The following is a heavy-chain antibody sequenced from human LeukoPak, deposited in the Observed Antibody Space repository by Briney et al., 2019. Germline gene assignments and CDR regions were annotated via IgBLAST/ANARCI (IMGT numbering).Heavy chain of an antibody. CDR3: ARMGIQLTFDY. Sequence: ASVKVSCKAPGGTFSSYAISWVRQAPGQGLEWMGGIIPIFGTANYAQKFQGRVTITADKSTSTAYMELSSLRSEDTAVYYCARMGIQLTFDYWGQGTLVSVSS. V-gene: IGHV1-69*06. CDR2: IIPIFGTA. J-gene: IGHJ4*02. CDR1: GGTFSSYA. D-gene: IGHD5-18*01.